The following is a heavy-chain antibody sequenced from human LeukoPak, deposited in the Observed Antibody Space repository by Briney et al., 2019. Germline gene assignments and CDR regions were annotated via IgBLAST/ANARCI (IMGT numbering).Heavy chain of an antibody. V-gene: IGHV3-23*01. Sequence: GGSLRLSCAASGFSFANSVISWIRQAPGKGPEGVSAISGSGDRTDYADSVRGRFTISRDNSKSTLYLQMNSLRVEDTAIYYCAIREPIGYWGQGSLVTVSP. CDR2: ISGSGDRT. CDR1: GFSFANSV. D-gene: IGHD6-13*01. J-gene: IGHJ4*02. CDR3: AIREPIGY.